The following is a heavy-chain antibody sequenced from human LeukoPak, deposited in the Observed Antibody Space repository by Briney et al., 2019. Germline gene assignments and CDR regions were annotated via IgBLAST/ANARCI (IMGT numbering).Heavy chain of an antibody. CDR1: GFTFSKYA. V-gene: IGHV3-64D*09. CDR2: INDNGRST. CDR3: VKYSSGWYYDY. Sequence: PGGSLRLSCSASGFTFSKYAMHWVRQAPGKGLEYVSAINDNGRSTYYADSVKGRLSISRDNSKSTLYLQMSSLRTEDTAVYYCVKYSSGWYYDYWGQGTLVTVSS. J-gene: IGHJ4*02. D-gene: IGHD6-19*01.